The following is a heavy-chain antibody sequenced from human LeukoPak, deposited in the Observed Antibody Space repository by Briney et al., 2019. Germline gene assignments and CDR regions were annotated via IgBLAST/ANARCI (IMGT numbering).Heavy chain of an antibody. CDR2: IWYDGSNK. Sequence: GGSLRLSCAASGFTFSSYGMHWVRQAPGKGLEWVAVIWYDGSNKYYTDSVKGRFTISRDNSKNTLYLQMNSLRAEDTAVYYCAKDPMVRGVIITGQDWGQGTLVTVSS. J-gene: IGHJ4*02. CDR3: AKDPMVRGVIITGQD. CDR1: GFTFSSYG. V-gene: IGHV3-33*06. D-gene: IGHD3-10*01.